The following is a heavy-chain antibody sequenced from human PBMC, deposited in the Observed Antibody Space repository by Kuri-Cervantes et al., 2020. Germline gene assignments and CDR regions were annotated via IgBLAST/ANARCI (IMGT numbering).Heavy chain of an antibody. V-gene: IGHV3-23*01. J-gene: IGHJ4*02. CDR2: ISGSGGST. CDR3: AKPDYYDGESPD. CDR1: GGSFSGYH. D-gene: IGHD3-16*01. Sequence: LSLTCAVYGGSFSGYHWSWIRQPPGKGLEWVSAISGSGGSTYYADSVKGRFTISRDNSKNTLYLQMNSLRAEDTAVYYCAKPDYYDGESPDWGQGTMVTVSS.